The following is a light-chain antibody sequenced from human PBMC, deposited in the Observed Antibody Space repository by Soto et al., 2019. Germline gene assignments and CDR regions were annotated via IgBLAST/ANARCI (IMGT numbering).Light chain of an antibody. Sequence: QSALTQPASVSGSPGQSNTISCTGTSSDVGGYNYVSWYQQHPGKAPKLIIYEVSNRPSGVSNRFSGSKSDNTASLTISGLQAEDEADYYCSSYTSSNTYVFGTGTKLTVL. V-gene: IGLV2-14*01. CDR3: SSYTSSNTYV. J-gene: IGLJ1*01. CDR2: EVS. CDR1: SSDVGGYNY.